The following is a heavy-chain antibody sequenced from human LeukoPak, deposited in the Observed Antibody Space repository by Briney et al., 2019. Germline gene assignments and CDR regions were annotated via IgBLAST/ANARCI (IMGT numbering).Heavy chain of an antibody. J-gene: IGHJ4*02. CDR1: GFTVNNNY. D-gene: IGHD5-18*01. V-gene: IGHV3-53*01. Sequence: GGSLRLSCAASGFTVNNNYMSWVRQAPGKGLEWVSIIYCGDITYYADSVKGRFTISRDNSKNTLYLQMNSLRAEDTAVYYCARGSGYNYGFPDYWGQGTLVTVSS. CDR3: ARGSGYNYGFPDY. CDR2: IYCGDIT.